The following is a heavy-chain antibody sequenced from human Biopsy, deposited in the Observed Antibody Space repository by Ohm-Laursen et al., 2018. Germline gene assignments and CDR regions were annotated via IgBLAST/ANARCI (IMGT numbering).Heavy chain of an antibody. CDR3: ARDSSGTARAGGMDV. D-gene: IGHD6-6*01. CDR2: ISGSGAYT. J-gene: IGHJ6*02. CDR1: GFNVDSYA. Sequence: GSLRLSCSASGFNVDSYAMTWVRQAPGRGLECVSVISGSGAYTYYADSVKGRFTISRDNSKNTLYLQMNSLRVEDTAVYYCARDSSGTARAGGMDVWGQGTTVTVSS. V-gene: IGHV3-23*01.